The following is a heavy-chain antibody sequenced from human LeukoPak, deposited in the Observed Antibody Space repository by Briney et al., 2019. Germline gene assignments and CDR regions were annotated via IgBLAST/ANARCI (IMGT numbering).Heavy chain of an antibody. CDR2: INPNSGGT. V-gene: IGHV1-2*06. D-gene: IGHD6-19*01. Sequence: GASVKVSCKASGYTFTGYYMHWVRQAPGQGLEWMGRINPNSGGTNYAQKFQGRVTMTRDTSISTAYMELSRLRSDDTAVYYCAREEQWLVPNNWFDPWGQGTLVTVSS. CDR3: AREEQWLVPNNWFDP. CDR1: GYTFTGYY. J-gene: IGHJ5*02.